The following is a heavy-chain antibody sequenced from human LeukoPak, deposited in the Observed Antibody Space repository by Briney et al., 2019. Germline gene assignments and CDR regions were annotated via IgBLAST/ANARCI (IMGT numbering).Heavy chain of an antibody. D-gene: IGHD3-10*01. V-gene: IGHV4-59*12. CDR2: TYHTGRT. Sequence: PSETLSLTCSVSGGSIRSYYWSWIRQPPGKGLEWIGYTYHTGRTNYNPSLKSRVTISVDTSKNQFSLKLSSVTAADTAVYYCARRPQATQKVRGLYNWFDPWGQGTLVTVSS. CDR3: ARRPQATQKVRGLYNWFDP. J-gene: IGHJ5*02. CDR1: GGSIRSYY.